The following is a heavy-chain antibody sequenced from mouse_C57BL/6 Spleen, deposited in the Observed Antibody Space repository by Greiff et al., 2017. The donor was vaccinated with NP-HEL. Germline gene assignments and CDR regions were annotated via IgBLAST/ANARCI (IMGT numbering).Heavy chain of an antibody. D-gene: IGHD1-1*01. J-gene: IGHJ3*01. CDR3: ARSITTVVPFAY. Sequence: QVHVKQSGAELVRPGTSVKVSCKASGYAFTNYLIEWVKQRPGQGLEWIGVINPGSGGTNYNEKFKGKATLTADKSSSTAYMQLSSLTSEDSAVYFCARSITTVVPFAYWGQGTLVTVSA. V-gene: IGHV1-54*01. CDR2: INPGSGGT. CDR1: GYAFTNYL.